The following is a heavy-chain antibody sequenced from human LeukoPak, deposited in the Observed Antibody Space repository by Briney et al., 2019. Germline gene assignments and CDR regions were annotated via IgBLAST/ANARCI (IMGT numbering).Heavy chain of an antibody. CDR3: ARDWRDTAMVDFDY. CDR2: ISGSGGST. J-gene: IGHJ4*02. V-gene: IGHV3-23*01. D-gene: IGHD5-18*01. Sequence: HSGGSLRLSCAASGFTFSSYAMSWVRQAPGKGLEWVSAISGSGGSTYYADSVKGRFTISRDNSKNTLYLQMNSLRDEDTAVYYCARDWRDTAMVDFDYWGQGTLVTVSS. CDR1: GFTFSSYA.